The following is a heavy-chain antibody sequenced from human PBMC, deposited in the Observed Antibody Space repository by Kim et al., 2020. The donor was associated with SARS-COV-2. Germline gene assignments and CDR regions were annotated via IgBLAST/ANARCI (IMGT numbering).Heavy chain of an antibody. D-gene: IGHD3-22*01. J-gene: IGHJ4*01. CDR2: FSYTGSA. V-gene: IGHV4-61*01. Sequence: SETLSLTCTVSGGSVSTGSYYWSWIRQAPGKGLEWIGSFSYTGSANFNPSLKSRVSRSLDTSKNQFSLKLSSVTAADTAVYYCARDRGSSGNSYYFDYWG. CDR1: GGSVSTGSYY. CDR3: ARDRGSSGNSYYFDY.